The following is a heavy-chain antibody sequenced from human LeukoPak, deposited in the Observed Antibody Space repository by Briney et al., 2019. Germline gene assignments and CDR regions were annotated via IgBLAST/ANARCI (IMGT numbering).Heavy chain of an antibody. CDR3: AKDLNWGGR. CDR2: ISGSGVT. J-gene: IGHJ4*02. V-gene: IGHV3-23*01. D-gene: IGHD7-27*01. CDR1: GFTFSSYG. Sequence: GSLRLSCAASGFTFSSYGMHWVRQAPGKGLEWVSGISGSGVTDYADFVKGRFTISRDNSKNTLYLQINSLRAEDTAVYYCAKDLNWGGRWGQGTLVTVSS.